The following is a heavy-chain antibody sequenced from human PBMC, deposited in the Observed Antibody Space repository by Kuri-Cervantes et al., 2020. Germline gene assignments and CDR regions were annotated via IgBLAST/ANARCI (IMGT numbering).Heavy chain of an antibody. Sequence: GESLKISCATSGFTFSNYAMSWVRQAPGKGLEWVSVIYSGGSTYYADSVKGRFTISRDNSKNTLYLQMNSLRAEDTAVYYCARDGYSYGSPVGYYFDYWGQGTLVTVSS. J-gene: IGHJ4*02. CDR2: IYSGGST. V-gene: IGHV3-53*05. CDR1: GFTFSNYA. CDR3: ARDGYSYGSPVGYYFDY. D-gene: IGHD5-18*01.